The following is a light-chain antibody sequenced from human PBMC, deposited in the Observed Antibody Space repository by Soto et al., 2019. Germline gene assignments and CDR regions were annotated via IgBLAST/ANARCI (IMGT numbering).Light chain of an antibody. J-gene: IGLJ6*01. CDR2: STN. V-gene: IGLV8-61*01. Sequence: QTVVTHEPSFSVSPGGTVTLTCGLSSGSVSTSYYPSWYQQTPGQAPRTLIYSTNTRSSGVPDRFSGSILGNKAALTITGAQADDESDYYCVLYMGSGILNVFGSGTKVTVL. CDR1: SGSVSTSYY. CDR3: VLYMGSGILNV.